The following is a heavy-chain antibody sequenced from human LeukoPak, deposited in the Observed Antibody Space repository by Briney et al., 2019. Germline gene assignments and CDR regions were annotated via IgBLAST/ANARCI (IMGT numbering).Heavy chain of an antibody. CDR3: ARGGSYYLIDY. V-gene: IGHV4-4*07. D-gene: IGHD1-26*01. J-gene: IGHJ4*02. Sequence: SETLSLTCTVSGGSISSYYWSWIRQPPGKGLEWIGRIYSSGSANYHPSLKSRVTMSIDTSKNQFSLKVTSVTAADSAVYYCARGGSYYLIDYWGQGTLVTVSS. CDR1: GGSISSYY. CDR2: IYSSGSA.